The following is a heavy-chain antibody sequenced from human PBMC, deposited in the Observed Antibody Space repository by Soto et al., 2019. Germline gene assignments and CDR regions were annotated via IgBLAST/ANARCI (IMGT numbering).Heavy chain of an antibody. D-gene: IGHD5-18*01. CDR2: ISYDGSNK. CDR3: AKAGGYSYGFPLPPAFDI. J-gene: IGHJ3*02. V-gene: IGHV3-30*18. Sequence: GGSLRLSCAASGFTFSSYGMHWVRQAPGKGLEWVAVISYDGSNKYYADSVKGRFTISRDNSKNTLYLQMNSLRAEDTAVYYCAKAGGYSYGFPLPPAFDIWGQGTMVTVSS. CDR1: GFTFSSYG.